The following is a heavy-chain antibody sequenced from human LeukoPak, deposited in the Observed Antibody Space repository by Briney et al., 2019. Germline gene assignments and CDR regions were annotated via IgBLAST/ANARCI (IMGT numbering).Heavy chain of an antibody. CDR3: ARDLTPGGLPMGY. D-gene: IGHD3-16*01. CDR2: IDPSGGST. J-gene: IGHJ4*02. CDR1: GYTFTSYY. Sequence: GASVKVSCKASGYTFTSYYMHWVRQAPGQGLEWMGIIDPSGGSTSYAQKFQGRVTMTRDMSTSTVYMELSSLRSEDTAVYYCARDLTPGGLPMGYWGQGTLVTVSS. V-gene: IGHV1-46*01.